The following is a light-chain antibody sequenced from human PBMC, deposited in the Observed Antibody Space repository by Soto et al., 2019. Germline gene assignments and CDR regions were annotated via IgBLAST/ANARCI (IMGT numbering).Light chain of an antibody. Sequence: QSVLTQPPSVSEAPRQRVTISCPGSSSNIGNNAVNWYQQLPGKAPKLLIYYDDLLPSGVSDRFSGSKSGTSASLAISGLQSEDEADYYCAAWDDSRNGHVFGTGTKVTVL. V-gene: IGLV1-36*01. CDR1: SSNIGNNA. CDR3: AAWDDSRNGHV. J-gene: IGLJ1*01. CDR2: YDD.